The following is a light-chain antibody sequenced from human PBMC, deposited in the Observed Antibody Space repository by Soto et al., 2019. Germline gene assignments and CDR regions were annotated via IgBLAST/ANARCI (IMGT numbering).Light chain of an antibody. CDR1: QGISTY. CDR2: GAS. CDR3: QQYDNVFT. V-gene: IGKV1-33*01. Sequence: DIQMTQSPSSLSASLGDSVTIXXQASQGISTYLNWYQQKPGKAPKFLIYGASNLETGVPSRFSGSGSGTDFTFTISSLQPEDIATYFCQQYDNVFTFGQGTRLEIK. J-gene: IGKJ5*01.